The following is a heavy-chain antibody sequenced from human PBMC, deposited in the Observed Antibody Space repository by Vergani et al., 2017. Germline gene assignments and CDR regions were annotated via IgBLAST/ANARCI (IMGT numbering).Heavy chain of an antibody. V-gene: IGHV1-69*02. J-gene: IGHJ4*02. CDR1: GGTFSSYT. CDR3: ASECYYGSGTMGAFDY. D-gene: IGHD3-10*01. Sequence: QVQLVQSGAEVKKPGSSVKVSCKASGGTFSSYTISWVRQAPGQGLEWMGRTLPILGIANYAQKFQGRVTITADKSTSRAYMELSSLRSEETAVYYCASECYYGSGTMGAFDYWGQGTLVTVSS. CDR2: TLPILGIA.